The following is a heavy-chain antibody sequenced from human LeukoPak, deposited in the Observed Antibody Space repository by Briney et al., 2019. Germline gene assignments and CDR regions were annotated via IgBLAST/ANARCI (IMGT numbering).Heavy chain of an antibody. CDR1: GFTFSSYR. D-gene: IGHD1-26*01. Sequence: PGGPLTLSCAASGFTFSSYRMNCVRQAPGKGLEWVSSISSSSSYIYYADSVKGRFTISRDNAKNSLYLQMNSLRAEDTAVYYGARELGALLPHYSDYWGEGTLVTVSS. V-gene: IGHV3-21*01. CDR2: ISSSSSYI. CDR3: ARELGALLPHYSDY. J-gene: IGHJ4*02.